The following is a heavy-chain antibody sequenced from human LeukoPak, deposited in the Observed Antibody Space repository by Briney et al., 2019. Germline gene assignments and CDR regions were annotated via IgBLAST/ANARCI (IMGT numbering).Heavy chain of an antibody. V-gene: IGHV3-23*01. J-gene: IGHJ4*02. CDR1: GFSFSTYS. Sequence: GGSLTLSCAGSGFSFSTYSMNWVRQAPGKGLEWGSGITGSGANTYYADSVKGRFTISRDNSKNTLYLRMNSLRAEDTAVYYCYYYDSSGFYPQTKIDYWGQGTLVTVSS. CDR3: YYYDSSGFYPQTKIDY. CDR2: ITGSGANT. D-gene: IGHD3-22*01.